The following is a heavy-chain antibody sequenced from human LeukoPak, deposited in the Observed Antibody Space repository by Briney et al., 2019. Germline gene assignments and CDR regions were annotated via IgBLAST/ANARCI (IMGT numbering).Heavy chain of an antibody. V-gene: IGHV4-61*02. CDR3: ARDFHCSSTSCYTDAFDI. Sequence: PSQTLSLTCTVSGGSISSGSYYWSWIRQPAGKGLEWIGRIYTSGSTNYNPSLKSRVTISVDTSKNQFSLKLSSVTAADTAVYYCARDFHCSSTSCYTDAFDIWGQGTMVTVSS. J-gene: IGHJ3*02. CDR2: IYTSGST. CDR1: GGSISSGSYY. D-gene: IGHD2-2*02.